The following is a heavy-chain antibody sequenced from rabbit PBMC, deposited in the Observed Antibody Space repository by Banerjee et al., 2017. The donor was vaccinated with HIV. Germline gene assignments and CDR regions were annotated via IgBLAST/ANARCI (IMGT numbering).Heavy chain of an antibody. CDR3: ARDPAGGGNYYTL. D-gene: IGHD8-1*01. Sequence: QEQLVESGGGLVQPEGSLTLTCTASGFTISSSYYMCWVRQAPGKGLEWIACIYTGSSGATYYASWTKGRFTISRTSSTTVDLKMTSLTAADTATYFCARDPAGGGNYYTLWGQGTLVTVS. CDR2: IYTGSSGAT. J-gene: IGHJ3*01. V-gene: IGHV1S45*01. CDR1: GFTISSSYY.